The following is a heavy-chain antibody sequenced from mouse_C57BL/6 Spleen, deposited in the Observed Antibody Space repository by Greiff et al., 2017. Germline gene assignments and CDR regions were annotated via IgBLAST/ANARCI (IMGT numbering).Heavy chain of an antibody. J-gene: IGHJ4*01. CDR1: GYAFSSSW. Sequence: VKLMESGPELVKPGASVKISCKASGYAFSSSWMNWVKQRPGKGLEWIGRIYPGDGDTNYNGKFKGKATLTADKSSSTAYMQLSSLTSEDSAVYFCAKDMGGDYWGQGTSVTVSS. V-gene: IGHV1-82*01. CDR3: AKDMGGDY. D-gene: IGHD1-1*02. CDR2: IYPGDGDT.